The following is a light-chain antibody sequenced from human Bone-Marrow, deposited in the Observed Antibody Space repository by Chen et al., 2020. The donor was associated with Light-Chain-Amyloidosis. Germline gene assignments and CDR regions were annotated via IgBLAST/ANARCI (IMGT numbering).Light chain of an antibody. CDR2: DVS. J-gene: IGLJ1*01. V-gene: IGLV2-14*01. Sequence: QSALTQPASVSGSPGQSITISCTGTSSDVGGYNDVSWYQQPPGKAPKLMIYDVSNRPSGVSNRFSGSKSGNTASLTISGLQAEDEADYYCCSYAGSSTLYVFGTGTKVTVL. CDR1: SSDVGGYND. CDR3: CSYAGSSTLYV.